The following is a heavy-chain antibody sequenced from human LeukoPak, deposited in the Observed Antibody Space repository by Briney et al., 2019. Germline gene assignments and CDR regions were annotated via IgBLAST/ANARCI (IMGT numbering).Heavy chain of an antibody. CDR2: IWYDGSNK. CDR3: ARSTVRGYSGYGSWYFDY. J-gene: IGHJ4*02. CDR1: GFTFSSYG. V-gene: IGHV3-33*01. D-gene: IGHD5-12*01. Sequence: GGSLRLSCAASGFTFSSYGMHWVRQAPGKALEWVAVIWYDGSNKYYADSVKGRFTISRDNSKNTLYLQLNSLRAEDTAVYYCARSTVRGYSGYGSWYFDYWGQGTLVTVSS.